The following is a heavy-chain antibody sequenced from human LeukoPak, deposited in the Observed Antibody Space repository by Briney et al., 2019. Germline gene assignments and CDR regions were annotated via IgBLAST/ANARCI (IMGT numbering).Heavy chain of an antibody. J-gene: IGHJ4*02. Sequence: GGSLRLSCAASGFTFSSYSMNWVRQAPGKGLQWVSSISSSSSYIYYADSVKGRFTISRDNAKNSLYLQMNSLRAEDTAVYYCARASSGGFDYWGQGTLVTVSS. D-gene: IGHD3-10*01. CDR1: GFTFSSYS. V-gene: IGHV3-21*01. CDR2: ISSSSSYI. CDR3: ARASSGGFDY.